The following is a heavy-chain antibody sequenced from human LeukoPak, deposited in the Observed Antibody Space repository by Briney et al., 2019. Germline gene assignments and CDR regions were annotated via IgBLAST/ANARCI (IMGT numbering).Heavy chain of an antibody. CDR2: IYYSESS. V-gene: IGHV4-61*01. CDR3: ARAGTLGGFDY. Sequence: SETLSLTCTVSGGSVSSGTYYWSWVRQPPGKELEWIGYIYYSESSNYNPSLKSRVTISVDTSENQFSLKLSSVTAADTAVYYCARAGTLGGFDYWGQGTLVTVSS. J-gene: IGHJ4*02. CDR1: GGSVSSGTYY. D-gene: IGHD1-26*01.